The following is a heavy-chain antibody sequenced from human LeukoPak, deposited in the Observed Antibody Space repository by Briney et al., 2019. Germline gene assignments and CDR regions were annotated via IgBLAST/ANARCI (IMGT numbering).Heavy chain of an antibody. J-gene: IGHJ4*02. CDR3: ARVHYYDSSGYYQY. CDR1: GYTFTSYG. Sequence: GASVKVSCKASGYTFTSYGISWVRQAPGQGLEWMGWISAYNGNTNYAQKLQGRVTMTTDTSTSTAYMELRSLRSDDTAVYYCARVHYYDSSGYYQYWGQGTLVTVSS. V-gene: IGHV1-18*01. D-gene: IGHD3-22*01. CDR2: ISAYNGNT.